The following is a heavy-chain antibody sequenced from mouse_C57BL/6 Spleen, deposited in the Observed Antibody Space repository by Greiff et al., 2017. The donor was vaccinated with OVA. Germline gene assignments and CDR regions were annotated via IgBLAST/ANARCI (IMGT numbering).Heavy chain of an antibody. V-gene: IGHV1-9*01. J-gene: IGHJ2*01. Sequence: VKLQESGAELMKPGASVKLSCKATGYTFTGYWIEWVKQRPGHGLEWIGEILPGSGSTNYHEKFKGKATFTADTSSNTAYMQLSSLTTEDSAIYYCARRTWVYFDYWGQGTTLTVSS. D-gene: IGHD4-1*01. CDR2: ILPGSGST. CDR3: ARRTWVYFDY. CDR1: GYTFTGYW.